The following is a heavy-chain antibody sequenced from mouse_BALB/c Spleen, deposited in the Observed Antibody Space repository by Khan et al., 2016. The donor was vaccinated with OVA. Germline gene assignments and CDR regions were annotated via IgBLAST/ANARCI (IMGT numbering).Heavy chain of an antibody. CDR1: GYTFTSYD. V-gene: IGHV1-85*01. D-gene: IGHD1-1*02. J-gene: IGHJ1*01. Sequence: QVQLQQSGAELVKPGASVKLSCKASGYTFTSYDINWVRQRPEQGLEWIGWIFPGDDSTKYNEKFKGKATLTTDKSSSTAYMQLSRLTSEDSAVXFCARHYYGGNLYWYFDVWGAGTTVTVSS. CDR3: ARHYYGGNLYWYFDV. CDR2: IFPGDDST.